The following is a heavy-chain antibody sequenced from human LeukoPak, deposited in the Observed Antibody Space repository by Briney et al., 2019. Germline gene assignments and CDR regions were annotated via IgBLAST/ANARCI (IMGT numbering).Heavy chain of an antibody. CDR3: AKVGDYDILTGYSVYFDY. CDR1: GFTFSSYA. V-gene: IGHV3-23*01. J-gene: IGHJ4*02. D-gene: IGHD3-9*01. CDR2: ISGSGGST. Sequence: LAGGSLRLSCGASGFTFSSYAMSWVRQAPGKGLEWVSAISGSGGSTYYADSVKGRFTISRDNSKNTLYLQMNSLRAEDTAVYYCAKVGDYDILTGYSVYFDYWGQGTLVTVSS.